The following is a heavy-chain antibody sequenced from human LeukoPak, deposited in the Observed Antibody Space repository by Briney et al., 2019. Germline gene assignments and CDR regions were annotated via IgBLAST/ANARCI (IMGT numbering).Heavy chain of an antibody. Sequence: GGSLRLSCAASGFTFSDYYMSWIRQAPGKGLEWVSYISSSGSTIYYADSVKGRFTISRDNAKNSLYLQMNSPRAEDTAVYYCARVIESSSWSGGYFDYWGQGTLVTVSS. J-gene: IGHJ4*02. CDR1: GFTFSDYY. CDR3: ARVIESSSWSGGYFDY. D-gene: IGHD6-13*01. CDR2: ISSSGSTI. V-gene: IGHV3-11*01.